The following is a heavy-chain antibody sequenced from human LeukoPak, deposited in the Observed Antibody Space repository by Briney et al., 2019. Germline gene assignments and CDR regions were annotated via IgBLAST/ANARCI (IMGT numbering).Heavy chain of an antibody. D-gene: IGHD3-10*01. J-gene: IGHJ5*02. V-gene: IGHV1-8*01. CDR2: MNPNSGNT. Sequence: ASVKVSCKASGYTFTSYDINWVRQATGQGLEWMGWMNPNSGNTGYAQKFQGRATMTRNTSISTAYMELSSLRSEDTAVYYCARNYGSGSYYLYSPWGQGTLVTVSS. CDR3: ARNYGSGSYYLYSP. CDR1: GYTFTSYD.